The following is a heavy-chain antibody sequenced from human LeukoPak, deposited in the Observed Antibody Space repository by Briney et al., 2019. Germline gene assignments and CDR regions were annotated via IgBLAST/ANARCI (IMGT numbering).Heavy chain of an antibody. CDR2: INHSGST. V-gene: IGHV4-34*01. CDR1: GGSFSGYY. CDR3: ARLPRRAATPYYYYYMDV. Sequence: SETLSLTCAVYGGSFSGYYWSWIRQPPGKGLEWIGEINHSGSTNYNPSLKSRVTISVDTSKNQFSLKLSSVTAADTAVYYCARLPRRAATPYYYYYMDVWGKGTTVTASS. J-gene: IGHJ6*03. D-gene: IGHD2-15*01.